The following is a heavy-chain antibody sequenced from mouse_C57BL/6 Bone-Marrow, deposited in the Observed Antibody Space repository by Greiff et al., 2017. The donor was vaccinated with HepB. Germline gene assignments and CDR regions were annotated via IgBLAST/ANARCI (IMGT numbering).Heavy chain of an antibody. V-gene: IGHV2-6-1*01. Sequence: VQVVESGPGLVAPSQSLSITCTVSGFSLTSYGVHWVRQPPGKGLEWLVVIWSDGSTTYNSALKSRLSISKDNSKSQVFLKMNSLQTDDTAMYYCARHAGLLRPYAMDYWGQGTSVTVSS. J-gene: IGHJ4*01. D-gene: IGHD2-3*01. CDR3: ARHAGLLRPYAMDY. CDR1: GFSLTSYG. CDR2: IWSDGST.